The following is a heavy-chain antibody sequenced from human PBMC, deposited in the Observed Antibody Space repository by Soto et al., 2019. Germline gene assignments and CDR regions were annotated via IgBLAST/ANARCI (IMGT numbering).Heavy chain of an antibody. V-gene: IGHV2-5*01. D-gene: IGHD3-16*01. J-gene: IGHJ4*02. Sequence: SGPTLVNPTPTLTLTCTFSGFSLSTTGVGVSWIRQPPGKALEWLALIYWHDDKRYSPSLKTRITITKNTSQNQEDLTMNNYDPVDTATYYFLHRGGATVGLYYFDYWGQGALVTVSS. CDR2: IYWHDDK. CDR1: GFSLSTTGVG. CDR3: LHRGGATVGLYYFDY.